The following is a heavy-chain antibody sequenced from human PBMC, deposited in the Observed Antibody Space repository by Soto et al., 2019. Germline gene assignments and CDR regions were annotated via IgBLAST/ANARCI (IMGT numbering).Heavy chain of an antibody. Sequence: QVLLVESGGGLVKPGGSLRLSCAASEFTLSDYYMNWIRQAPGKGLEWVSYISSDGSTIYYADSVKGRFTISRDNAKNSLYLQMNSLRAEDTAVYYCARTHRDPYYYYYGLDVWGQGTTVTVSS. V-gene: IGHV3-11*01. J-gene: IGHJ6*02. CDR2: ISSDGSTI. CDR3: ARTHRDPYYYYYGLDV. CDR1: EFTLSDYY. D-gene: IGHD2-21*01.